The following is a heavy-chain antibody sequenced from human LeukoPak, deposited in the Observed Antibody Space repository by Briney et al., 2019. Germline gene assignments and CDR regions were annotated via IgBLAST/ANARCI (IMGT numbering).Heavy chain of an antibody. V-gene: IGHV1-46*01. J-gene: IGHJ4*02. CDR1: GYTFTSYF. Sequence: RASVKVSCKASGYTFTSYFIHWVRQAPGQGLEWMGIINPSGGSTNYAQKFQGRVTITADKSTSTAYMELSSLRSEDTAVYYCARHGVATDRPFDYWGQGTLVTVSS. CDR3: ARHGVATDRPFDY. D-gene: IGHD5-12*01. CDR2: INPSGGST.